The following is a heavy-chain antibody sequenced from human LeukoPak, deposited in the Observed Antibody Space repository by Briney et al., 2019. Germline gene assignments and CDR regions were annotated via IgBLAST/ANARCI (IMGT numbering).Heavy chain of an antibody. CDR2: IYHSGST. J-gene: IGHJ6*04. CDR1: GYSISSGYY. Sequence: SETLSLTCAVSGYSISSGYYWGWIRQPPGKGLEWIGSIYHSGSTYYNPSLKSRVTMSVDTSKNQLSLKLSSVTAADTAVYYCARVATRGHCSSTRCYGNYGMDVWGKGTTVTVSS. CDR3: ARVATRGHCSSTRCYGNYGMDV. V-gene: IGHV4-38-2*01. D-gene: IGHD2-2*01.